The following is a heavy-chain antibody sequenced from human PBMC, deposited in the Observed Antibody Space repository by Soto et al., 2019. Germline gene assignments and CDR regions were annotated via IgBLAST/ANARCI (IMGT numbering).Heavy chain of an antibody. Sequence: SETLSLTCTVSGDSIGSSTHYWSWIRQPPGKGLEWIGYIHYSGSTTYNPSLKSRVTISVDTSKNQFSLKLSSVTAADTALYYCARGVSNWYGYIQHWGQGTLVTVSS. D-gene: IGHD6-13*01. CDR2: IHYSGST. V-gene: IGHV4-61*01. CDR3: ARGVSNWYGYIQH. J-gene: IGHJ1*01. CDR1: GDSIGSSTHY.